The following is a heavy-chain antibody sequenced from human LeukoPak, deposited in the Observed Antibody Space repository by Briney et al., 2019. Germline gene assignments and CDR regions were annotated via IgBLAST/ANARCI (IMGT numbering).Heavy chain of an antibody. D-gene: IGHD3-10*01. CDR1: GFTFSSYG. Sequence: GRSLRLSCAASGFTFSSYGMHWVRQAPGKGLEWVAVISYDGSNKYYADSVKGRFTISRDNSKNTLYLQMNSLRAEDTAVYYCAKDRIYADGLWDFDYWGQGTLVTVSS. J-gene: IGHJ4*02. CDR2: ISYDGSNK. CDR3: AKDRIYADGLWDFDY. V-gene: IGHV3-30*18.